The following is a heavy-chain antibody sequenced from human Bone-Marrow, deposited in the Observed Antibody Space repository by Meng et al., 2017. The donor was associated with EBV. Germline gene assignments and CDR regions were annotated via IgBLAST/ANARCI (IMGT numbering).Heavy chain of an antibody. CDR2: IYYSGST. D-gene: IGHD1-26*01. J-gene: IGHJ4*02. CDR3: AREQVGATRPFDY. V-gene: IGHV4-39*07. Sequence: QPQLPGSAPALVKASEPLSPTCPAPGGSISSSSTYWCWIRQLPGKGLEWIGSIYYSGSTYYNPSLKSRVTISVDTSKNQFSLKLSSVTAADTAVYYCAREQVGATRPFDYWGQGTLVTVSS. CDR1: GGSISSSSTY.